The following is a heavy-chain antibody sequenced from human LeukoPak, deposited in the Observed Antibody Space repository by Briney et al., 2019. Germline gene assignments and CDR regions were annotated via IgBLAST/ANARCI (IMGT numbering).Heavy chain of an antibody. CDR3: ASDSMEPSIAARRGAFAI. CDR2: IYYSGST. Sequence: PSETLSLTCTVSGGSISSGGYYWSWIRQHPGKGLEWIGYIYYSGSTYYNPSLKSRVTISVDTSKNQFSLKLSSVTAADTAVYYCASDSMEPSIAARRGAFAIWGQGTMVTVSS. J-gene: IGHJ3*02. D-gene: IGHD6-6*01. CDR1: GGSISSGGYY. V-gene: IGHV4-31*03.